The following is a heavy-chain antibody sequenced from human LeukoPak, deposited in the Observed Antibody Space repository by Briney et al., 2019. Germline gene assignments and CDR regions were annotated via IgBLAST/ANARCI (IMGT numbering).Heavy chain of an antibody. CDR1: GYTFIDSY. CDR2: INPNSGST. J-gene: IGHJ3*01. CDR3: ARESPMTTNYAADV. D-gene: IGHD2-8*01. Sequence: ASVKVFCKASGYTFIDSYIHWFRQAPGQGLEWMGWINPNSGSTKYAQKFQARVSMTRATSITTAYLDLSRLTSGDTALYYCARESPMTTNYAADVWGQGTMVTVSS. V-gene: IGHV1-2*02.